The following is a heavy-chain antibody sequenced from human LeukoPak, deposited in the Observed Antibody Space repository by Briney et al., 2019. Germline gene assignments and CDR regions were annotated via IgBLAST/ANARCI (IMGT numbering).Heavy chain of an antibody. CDR2: IRYDGSNK. Sequence: QPGGSLRLSCAASGFTVSSNYMSWVRQAPGKGLEWVAFIRYDGSNKYYADSVKGRFTISRDNSKNTLYLQMNSLRAEDTAVYYCANYCGGDCYHDYWGQGTLVTVSS. D-gene: IGHD2-21*01. V-gene: IGHV3-30*02. CDR3: ANYCGGDCYHDY. CDR1: GFTVSSNY. J-gene: IGHJ4*02.